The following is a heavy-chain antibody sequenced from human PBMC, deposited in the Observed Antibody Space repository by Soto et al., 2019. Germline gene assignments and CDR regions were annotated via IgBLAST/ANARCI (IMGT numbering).Heavy chain of an antibody. J-gene: IGHJ5*01. CDR1: GFSVSSNDW. CDR2: VFRSGET. CDR3: ARSTMIGPARRLDS. V-gene: IGHV4-4*02. D-gene: IGHD3-10*02. Sequence: QVQLQESGPGLVKPSGTLSLICSVSGFSVSSNDWCTWVRQPPGKGLEWIGEVFRSGETNSNPSLKSRVTMSVDMSKNHFSLTLNSVTAADTGIYYCARSTMIGPARRLDSWGPGTLVTVSA.